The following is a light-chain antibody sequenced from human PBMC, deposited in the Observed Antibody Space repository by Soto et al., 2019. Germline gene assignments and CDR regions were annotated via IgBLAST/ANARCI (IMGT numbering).Light chain of an antibody. CDR3: LQDYSYQWT. CDR2: AAS. J-gene: IGKJ1*01. CDR1: QGIRND. Sequence: AIPMTQSPSSLSASVGDRVTITCRASQGIRNDLGWYQQKPGEAPKLLIYAASNLQSGVPSRFSGRGSGTDFTLTISSLQPEDFATYYCLQDYSYQWTFGQGTKVDIK. V-gene: IGKV1-6*01.